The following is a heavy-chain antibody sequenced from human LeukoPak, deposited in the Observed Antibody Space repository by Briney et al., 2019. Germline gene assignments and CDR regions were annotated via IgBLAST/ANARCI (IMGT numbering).Heavy chain of an antibody. V-gene: IGHV4-59*12. CDR2: IYYSGST. CDR1: GASITSYY. D-gene: IGHD6-19*01. Sequence: PSETLSLTCTVSGASITSYYWSWIRQPPGKGREWIGYIYYSGSTNYNPSLKNQVPISEDTSKKHFSPNLTSVTAADTAVYYCAGDRGEAVAPSAAFAIWGQGTMVTVSS. CDR3: AGDRGEAVAPSAAFAI. J-gene: IGHJ3*02.